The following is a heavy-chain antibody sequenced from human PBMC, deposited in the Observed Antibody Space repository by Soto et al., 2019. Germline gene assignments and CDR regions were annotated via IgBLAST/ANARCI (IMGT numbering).Heavy chain of an antibody. Sequence: QVQLVESGGGVVQPGRSLRLSCAASGFTFSSYAMHWVRQAPGKGLEWVAVISYDGSNKYYADSVKGRFTISRDNSKNTLYLKMNSLRAEDTAVYYCARDPGSVVAAQVSLDYWGQGTLVTVSS. V-gene: IGHV3-30-3*01. CDR2: ISYDGSNK. CDR1: GFTFSSYA. CDR3: ARDPGSVVAAQVSLDY. J-gene: IGHJ4*02. D-gene: IGHD2-15*01.